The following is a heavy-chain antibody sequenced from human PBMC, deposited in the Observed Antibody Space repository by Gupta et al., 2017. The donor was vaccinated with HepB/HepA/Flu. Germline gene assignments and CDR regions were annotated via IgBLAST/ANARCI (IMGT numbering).Heavy chain of an antibody. D-gene: IGHD2-15*01. CDR2: ISYDGSNK. CDR1: GFTFRDYG. Sequence: QVQLVESGGGVVQPGRSLRLSCAASGFTFRDYGLHWVRPGPGKGLEWVAVISYDGSNKYYADSVKGRFTISRDNSKNTLYLQMNSLRAEDTAVYYCAKVTPNRRYCSGGSCPGYGMDVWGQGTTVTVSS. J-gene: IGHJ6*02. CDR3: AKVTPNRRYCSGGSCPGYGMDV. V-gene: IGHV3-30*18.